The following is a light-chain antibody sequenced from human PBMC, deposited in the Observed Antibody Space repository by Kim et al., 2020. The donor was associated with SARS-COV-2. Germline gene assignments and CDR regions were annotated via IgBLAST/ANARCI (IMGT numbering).Light chain of an antibody. CDR2: RNN. Sequence: GQKLSISCSGSSANIGRNYVSWYQQVPGEAPKLLIYRNNQRPSGVPDRFSGSKSGTSASLAISGLRSEDEADYHCSAWDGSLSGRVFGGGTQLTVL. J-gene: IGLJ3*02. CDR3: SAWDGSLSGRV. V-gene: IGLV1-47*01. CDR1: SANIGRNY.